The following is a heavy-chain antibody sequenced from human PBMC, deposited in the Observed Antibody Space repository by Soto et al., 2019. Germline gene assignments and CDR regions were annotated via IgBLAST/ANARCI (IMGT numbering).Heavy chain of an antibody. CDR3: ARDTRRYYDILTGSDLPYYYYGMDV. J-gene: IGHJ6*02. Sequence: SVKVSCKASGGTLSSYAISWVRQAPGQGLEWMGGIIPIFGTANYAQKFQGRVTITADESTSTAYMELSSLRSEDTAVYYCARDTRRYYDILTGSDLPYYYYGMDVWGQGTTVTVSS. CDR2: IIPIFGTA. CDR1: GGTLSSYA. D-gene: IGHD3-9*01. V-gene: IGHV1-69*13.